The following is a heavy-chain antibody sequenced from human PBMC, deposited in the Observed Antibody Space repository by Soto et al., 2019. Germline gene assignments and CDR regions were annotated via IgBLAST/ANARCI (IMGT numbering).Heavy chain of an antibody. CDR1: GGSVSSGSYY. J-gene: IGHJ4*02. CDR2: IYYSGST. Sequence: ETLSLTCTVSGGSVSSGSYYWSWIRQPPGKGLEWIGYIYYSGSTNYNPSLKSRVTISVDTSKNQFSLKLSSVTAADTAVYYCARDTPSDYYDSSGYLDYWGQGTLVTVSS. D-gene: IGHD3-22*01. CDR3: ARDTPSDYYDSSGYLDY. V-gene: IGHV4-61*01.